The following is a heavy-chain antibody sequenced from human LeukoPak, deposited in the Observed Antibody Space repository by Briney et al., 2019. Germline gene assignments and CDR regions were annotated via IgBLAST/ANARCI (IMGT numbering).Heavy chain of an antibody. V-gene: IGHV4-34*01. Sequence: SETLSLTCAVYGGSFSGYYWSWIRQPPGKGLEWIGEINHSGSTNYNPSLKSRVTISVDTSKSQFSLKLSSVTAADTAVYYCASRVGYFDYWGQGTLVTVSS. CDR2: INHSGST. J-gene: IGHJ4*02. D-gene: IGHD1-26*01. CDR3: ASRVGYFDY. CDR1: GGSFSGYY.